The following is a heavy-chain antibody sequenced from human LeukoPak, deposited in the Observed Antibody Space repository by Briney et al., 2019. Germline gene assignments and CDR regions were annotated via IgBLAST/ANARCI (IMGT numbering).Heavy chain of an antibody. CDR2: ISGSGGST. CDR1: GFTFSSYA. CDR3: AKDPYYDSSGYPDY. V-gene: IGHV3-23*01. D-gene: IGHD3-22*01. J-gene: IGHJ4*02. Sequence: PGGSLRPSCAASGFTFSSYAMSWVRQAPGKGLEWVSAISGSGGSTYYADSVKGRFTISRDNSKNTLYLQMSSLRAEDTAVYYCAKDPYYDSSGYPDYWGQGTLVTVSS.